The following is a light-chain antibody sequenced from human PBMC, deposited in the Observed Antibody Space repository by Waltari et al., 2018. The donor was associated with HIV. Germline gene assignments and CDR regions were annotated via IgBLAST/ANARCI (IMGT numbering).Light chain of an antibody. Sequence: VLTQSPGTLSLSPGESATLSCRASQSVSSSYLAWYQQTPGQAPRLLIYGASSRATSIPYRFSGSGSWTDFTLTISSLGPEDFAVYYCQRYGSSPSTFGGGTKVVIK. CDR3: QRYGSSPST. J-gene: IGKJ4*01. CDR2: GAS. CDR1: QSVSSSY. V-gene: IGKV3-20*01.